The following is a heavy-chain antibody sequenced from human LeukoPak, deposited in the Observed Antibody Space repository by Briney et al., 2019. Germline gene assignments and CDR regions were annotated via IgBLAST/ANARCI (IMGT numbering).Heavy chain of an antibody. CDR1: GFTFSSYA. V-gene: IGHV3-23*01. J-gene: IGHJ4*02. Sequence: GGSLRLSCAASGFTFSSYAMSWVRKAPGKGLGWVSAISGSGGSTYYADSVKGRFTISRDNSKNTLYLQMNSLRAEDTAVYCCAKIYDTGGYYFDYWGQGTLVTVSS. CDR2: ISGSGGST. D-gene: IGHD5/OR15-5a*01. CDR3: AKIYDTGGYYFDY.